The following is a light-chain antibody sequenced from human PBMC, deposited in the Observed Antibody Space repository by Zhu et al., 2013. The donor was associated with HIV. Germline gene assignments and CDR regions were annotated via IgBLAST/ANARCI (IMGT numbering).Light chain of an antibody. V-gene: IGKV1-5*03. CDR1: QSISSW. Sequence: DIQMTQSPSTLSASVGDRVTITCRASQSISSWLAWYQQKPGKAPKLLIYKASTLQSGVPSRFSGSESGTEFTLTISSLQPDDFATYYCQQYKTYLLFSFGQGTKVEMK. CDR3: QQYKTYLLFS. J-gene: IGKJ2*03. CDR2: KAS.